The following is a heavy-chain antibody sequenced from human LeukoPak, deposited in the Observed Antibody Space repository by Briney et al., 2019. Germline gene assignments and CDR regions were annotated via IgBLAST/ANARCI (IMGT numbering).Heavy chain of an antibody. Sequence: SGGSLRLSCSASGFTFSSYAMHWVRQAPGKGLEWVSLISGDGRSTYFADSVKGRFTISRDNSKNSLYLQMNSLRTEDTALYYCAKVYRYYDSSCQHWGQGTLVTVSS. CDR1: GFTFSSYA. CDR3: AKVYRYYDSSCQH. CDR2: ISGDGRST. V-gene: IGHV3-43*02. J-gene: IGHJ1*01. D-gene: IGHD3-22*01.